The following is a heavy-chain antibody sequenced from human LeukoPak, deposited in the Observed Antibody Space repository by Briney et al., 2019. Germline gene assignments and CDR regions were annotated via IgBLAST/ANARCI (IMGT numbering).Heavy chain of an antibody. CDR1: GGTFSSYA. Sequence: GASVKVSCKASGGTFSSYAISWVRQAPGQGLEWMGGIIPIFGTANYAQKFQGRVTITADESTSTAYMELSSLRSEDTAVYYCARDLGREWLNDSSGYVSVCWGQGTLVTVSS. CDR2: IIPIFGTA. D-gene: IGHD3-22*01. CDR3: ARDLGREWLNDSSGYVSVC. V-gene: IGHV1-69*13. J-gene: IGHJ4*02.